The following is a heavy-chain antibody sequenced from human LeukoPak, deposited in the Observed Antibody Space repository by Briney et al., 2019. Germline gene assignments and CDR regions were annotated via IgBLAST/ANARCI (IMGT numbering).Heavy chain of an antibody. V-gene: IGHV1-3*01. CDR2: INAGNGNT. J-gene: IGHJ4*02. CDR1: GGTFSSYG. CDR3: ARGYCSSTSCYRGPFDY. D-gene: IGHD2-2*01. Sequence: ASVKVSCKTSGGTFSSYGFSWVRQAPGQRLEWMGWINAGNGNTKYSQKFQGRVTITRDTSASTAYMELSSLRSEDTAVYYCARGYCSSTSCYRGPFDYWGQGTLVTVSS.